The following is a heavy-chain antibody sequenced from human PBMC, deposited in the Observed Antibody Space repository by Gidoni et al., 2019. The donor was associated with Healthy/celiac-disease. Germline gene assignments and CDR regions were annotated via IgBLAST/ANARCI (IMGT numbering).Heavy chain of an antibody. D-gene: IGHD3-22*01. CDR1: GGTFSSYA. CDR2: IIPIFGTA. J-gene: IGHJ3*02. Sequence: QVQLVQSGAEVKKPGSSVTVSCKASGGTFSSYAISWVRQAPGQGLEWMGGIIPIFGTANYAQKFQGRVTITADKSTSTAYMELSSLRSEDTAVYYCARDAPPYYYDSSGYDAFDIWGQGTMVTVSS. V-gene: IGHV1-69*06. CDR3: ARDAPPYYYDSSGYDAFDI.